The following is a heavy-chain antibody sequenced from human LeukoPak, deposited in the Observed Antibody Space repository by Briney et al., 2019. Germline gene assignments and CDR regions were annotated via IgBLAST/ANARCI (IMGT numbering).Heavy chain of an antibody. J-gene: IGHJ6*02. CDR1: GGSFSGYY. D-gene: IGHD6-19*01. CDR2: INHSGST. V-gene: IGHV4-34*01. Sequence: SETLSLTCAVYGGSFSGYYWSWIRQPPGKGLEWIGEINHSGSTNYNPSLKSRVTISVDTSKNQFSLKLSSVTAADTAVYYCARGRGSGWYYYYGVDVWGQGTTVTVSS. CDR3: ARGRGSGWYYYYGVDV.